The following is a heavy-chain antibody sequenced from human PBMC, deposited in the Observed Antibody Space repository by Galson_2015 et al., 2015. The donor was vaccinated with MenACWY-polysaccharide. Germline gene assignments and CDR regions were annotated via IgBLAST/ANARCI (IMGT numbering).Heavy chain of an antibody. CDR1: GFSLNTAGLR. V-gene: IGHV2-70*04. Sequence: PALVKPTQTLTLTCTFSGFSLNTAGLRVSWIRQPPGKALEWLARIDWDDHKFYSTSLKSRLTISKDTSKNQVVLTMTNMDPVDTATYYCARIRGTYYYYMDVWGKGTTVTVSS. J-gene: IGHJ6*03. CDR3: ARIRGTYYYYMDV. CDR2: IDWDDHK.